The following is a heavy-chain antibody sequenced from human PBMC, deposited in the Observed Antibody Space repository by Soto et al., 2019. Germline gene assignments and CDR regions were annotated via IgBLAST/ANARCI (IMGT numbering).Heavy chain of an antibody. CDR2: IRVVDSNK. J-gene: IGHJ6*02. CDR1: GFTFSSYS. Sequence: PGGSLRLSCAASGFTFSSYSMNWARQAPGKGLEWVSSIRVVDSNKYYDASVKGRFTISRDNAKNSLFLHLSGLTADDTAVYYCARDRVRGALPQYGMDVWGQGTTVTVSS. D-gene: IGHD3-10*01. V-gene: IGHV3-21*01. CDR3: ARDRVRGALPQYGMDV.